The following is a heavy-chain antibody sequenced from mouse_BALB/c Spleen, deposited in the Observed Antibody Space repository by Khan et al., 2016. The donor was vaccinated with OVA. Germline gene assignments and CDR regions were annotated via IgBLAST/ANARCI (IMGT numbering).Heavy chain of an antibody. Sequence: EVGLVESGGGLVKPGGSLKLSCAASGFTFSDYYMYWVRQTPEKSLEWVATISDGGSYTYYPDRVKGRFTISRDDAKNNLYLEMNSLKSEDTAMYYCARGFYGNPFAYWGQGTLVTVSA. J-gene: IGHJ3*01. D-gene: IGHD2-1*01. CDR2: ISDGGSYT. V-gene: IGHV5-4*02. CDR3: ARGFYGNPFAY. CDR1: GFTFSDYY.